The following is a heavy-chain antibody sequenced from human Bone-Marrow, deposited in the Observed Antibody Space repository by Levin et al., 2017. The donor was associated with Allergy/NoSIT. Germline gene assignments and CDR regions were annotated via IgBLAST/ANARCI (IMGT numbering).Heavy chain of an antibody. CDR3: ARFAIVGTSLLGY. Sequence: PSETLSLTCGVFNGSLSGNYWTWIRQAPGKGLQWIGEITHSGRTNYNPSLKSRLTISVHTSKTHFSLKLTSVTAADTAVYFCARFAIVGTSLLGYWGQGSLVTVSS. CDR2: ITHSGRT. J-gene: IGHJ4*02. CDR1: NGSLSGNY. D-gene: IGHD1-26*01. V-gene: IGHV4-34*01.